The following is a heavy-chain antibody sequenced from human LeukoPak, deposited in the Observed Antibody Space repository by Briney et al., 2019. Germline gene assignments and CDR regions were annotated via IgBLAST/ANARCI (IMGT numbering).Heavy chain of an antibody. CDR1: GGSFSGYY. J-gene: IGHJ6*02. CDR2: INHSGST. D-gene: IGHD5-18*01. Sequence: SETLSLTCAVYGGSFSGYYWSWIRQPPGKGLEWIGEINHSGSTNYNPSLKSRDTISVDTSKNQFSLKLSSVTAADTAVYYCARCTAPYYYGMDVWGQGTTVTVSS. CDR3: ARCTAPYYYGMDV. V-gene: IGHV4-34*01.